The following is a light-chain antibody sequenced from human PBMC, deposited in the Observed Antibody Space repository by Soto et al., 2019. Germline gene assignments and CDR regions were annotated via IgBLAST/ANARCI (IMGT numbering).Light chain of an antibody. CDR2: QAS. CDR3: RHYNSYSET. V-gene: IGKV1-5*03. CDR1: RSISTW. Sequence: DIQMTQSPSTLSASLGDRVTITCRASRSISTWLAWYQQKPGKAPKLLIYQASSLESGVPSRFSGSGSGTEFTLTISSLQPDDFATYYCRHYNSYSETFGQGTKVEIK. J-gene: IGKJ1*01.